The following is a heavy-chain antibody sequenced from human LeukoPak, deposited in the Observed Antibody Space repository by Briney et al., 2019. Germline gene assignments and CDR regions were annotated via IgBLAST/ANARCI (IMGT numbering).Heavy chain of an antibody. Sequence: ASVKVSCKASGYTFTNYGFTWVRQAPGQGLEWMGWISAYNGNTNYAQKLQGRVTMTTDTSTRTAYMELRSLRSDDTAVYYCARDYCSSTSCYFDCWGQGTLVTVSS. V-gene: IGHV1-18*04. D-gene: IGHD2-2*01. CDR3: ARDYCSSTSCYFDC. CDR1: GYTFTNYG. CDR2: ISAYNGNT. J-gene: IGHJ4*02.